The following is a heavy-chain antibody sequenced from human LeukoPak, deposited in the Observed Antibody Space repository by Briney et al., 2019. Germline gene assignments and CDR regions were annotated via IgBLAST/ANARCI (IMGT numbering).Heavy chain of an antibody. Sequence: GGSLRLSCAVSGFTFSSYEMNWVRQAPGKGLEWVSYISTRGSTIHHADSVQGRFTISRDNAKNSLYLQMNSLRVEDTAVYYCARRGNYADYWGQGTLVTVSS. CDR2: ISTRGSTI. CDR3: ARRGNYADY. CDR1: GFTFSSYE. D-gene: IGHD1-7*01. V-gene: IGHV3-48*03. J-gene: IGHJ4*02.